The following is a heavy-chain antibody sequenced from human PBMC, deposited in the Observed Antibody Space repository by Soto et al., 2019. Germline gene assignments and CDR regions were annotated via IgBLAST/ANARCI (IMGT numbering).Heavy chain of an antibody. D-gene: IGHD2-2*01. Sequence: SETLSLTCGVYGGSFSGYYWTWIRQTPGKGLEWIGEINDSGSTNYKPSLKSRVTISADTSKKQFSLNVTSVTAADTAVYYCARGECSSNYCFTRWALDIWGQGTVVTVSS. J-gene: IGHJ3*02. CDR1: GGSFSGYY. CDR2: INDSGST. V-gene: IGHV4-34*01. CDR3: ARGECSSNYCFTRWALDI.